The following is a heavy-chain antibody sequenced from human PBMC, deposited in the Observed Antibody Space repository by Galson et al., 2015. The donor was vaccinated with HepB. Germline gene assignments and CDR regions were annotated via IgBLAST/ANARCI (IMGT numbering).Heavy chain of an antibody. V-gene: IGHV7-4-1*02. D-gene: IGHD6-13*01. CDR3: ARDLSCLVPHCAWFDP. J-gene: IGHJ5*02. Sequence: SVKVSCKASGYTFTSYAMNWVRQAPGQGLEWMGWINTNTGNPTYAQGFTGRFVFSLDTSVSTAYLQISSLKAEDTAVYYCARDLSCLVPHCAWFDPWGQGTLVTVSS. CDR2: INTNTGNP. CDR1: GYTFTSYA.